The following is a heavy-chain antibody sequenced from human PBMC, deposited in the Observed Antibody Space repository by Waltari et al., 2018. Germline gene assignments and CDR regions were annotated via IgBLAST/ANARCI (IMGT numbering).Heavy chain of an antibody. J-gene: IGHJ4*02. V-gene: IGHV1-46*01. Sequence: QVQLVQSGAEVKKPGASVRVSCKASGYTFIRYYMHWVRQAPGQGLEWMGRINPNDERRTYAEKFQGRVTMTRDTSTTPVYMDLSGLRSEDTAIYYCARAVPRGSEAFDYWGQGTLVTVSS. D-gene: IGHD2-15*01. CDR2: INPNDERR. CDR1: GYTFIRYY. CDR3: ARAVPRGSEAFDY.